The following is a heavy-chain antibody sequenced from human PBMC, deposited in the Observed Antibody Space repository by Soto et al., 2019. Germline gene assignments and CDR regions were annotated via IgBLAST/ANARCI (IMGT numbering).Heavy chain of an antibody. CDR3: ARGGTSSRRAVAGYFHY. CDR2: VYYTGAA. CDR1: GDSISRYF. D-gene: IGHD1-7*01. Sequence: SETLSLTCTVSGDSISRYFWNWVRQSPGKGLEWIGNVYYTGAATYNPSLKSRVTISVDPSKTQFSLKMSSVTAADTAVYYCARGGTSSRRAVAGYFHYWGQGIQVTVSS. V-gene: IGHV4-59*01. J-gene: IGHJ1*01.